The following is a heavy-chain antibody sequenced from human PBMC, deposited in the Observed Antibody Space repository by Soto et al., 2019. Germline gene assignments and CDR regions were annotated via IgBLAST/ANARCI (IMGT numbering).Heavy chain of an antibody. J-gene: IGHJ5*02. CDR3: ARTFNYYGSPNPYNWFDP. V-gene: IGHV1-46*01. Sequence: QVQLVQSGAEVKKPGASVKVSCKASGYTFTSYYMHWVRQAPGQGLELMGIINASGGSTSYAQKFQGGVAMTRDTSTSAVYMELSSLRSEDTAVYYCARTFNYYGSPNPYNWFDPWGQGTLVTVSS. CDR1: GYTFTSYY. CDR2: INASGGST. D-gene: IGHD3-10*01.